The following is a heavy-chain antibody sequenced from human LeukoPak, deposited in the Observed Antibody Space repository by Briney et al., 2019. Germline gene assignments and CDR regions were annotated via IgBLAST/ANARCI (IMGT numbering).Heavy chain of an antibody. CDR1: GFTVSSNY. Sequence: GGSLRLSCAASGFTVSSNYMSWVRQAPGEGLEWVSVIYSGGSTYYADSVKGRFTISRDNSKNTLYLQMNSLRAEDAAVYYCARSGEMATIMGDWGQGTLVTVSS. CDR2: IYSGGST. J-gene: IGHJ4*02. D-gene: IGHD5-24*01. CDR3: ARSGEMATIMGD. V-gene: IGHV3-53*01.